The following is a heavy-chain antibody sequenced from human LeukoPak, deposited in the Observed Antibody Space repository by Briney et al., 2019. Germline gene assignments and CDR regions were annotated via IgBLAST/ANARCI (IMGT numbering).Heavy chain of an antibody. CDR2: MYYSGST. J-gene: IGHJ5*02. D-gene: IGHD2-15*01. V-gene: IGHV4-59*01. CDR3: ARVVAATSWFAP. Sequence: SETLSLTCTVSGASISSYYWSWLRQPPGKGLEWIAFMYYSGSTNYNPSLRSRVTISVDASRNHFSLKVTSVTAADTAVYYCARVVAATSWFAPWGQGTLVTVSS. CDR1: GASISSYY.